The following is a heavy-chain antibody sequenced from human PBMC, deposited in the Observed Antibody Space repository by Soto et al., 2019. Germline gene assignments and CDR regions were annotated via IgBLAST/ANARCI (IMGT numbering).Heavy chain of an antibody. CDR1: GGSISSYY. CDR3: ARSWPSSSSQEY. V-gene: IGHV4-4*07. J-gene: IGHJ4*02. Sequence: ASETLSLTCTVSGGSISSYYWSWIRQPAGKGLEWIGRIYTSGSSNYNPSLKSRVTMSVDTSKNQFSLKLSSVTAADTAVYYCARSWPSSSSQEYWGQGTMVNVSS. CDR2: IYTSGSS. D-gene: IGHD6-6*01.